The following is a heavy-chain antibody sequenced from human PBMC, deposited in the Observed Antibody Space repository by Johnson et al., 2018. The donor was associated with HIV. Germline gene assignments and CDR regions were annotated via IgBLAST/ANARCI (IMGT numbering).Heavy chain of an antibody. D-gene: IGHD6-6*01. Sequence: VQLVESGGVVVQPGRSLRLSCAASGFTFSSNYMTWVRQAPGKGLEWVSVIFSGGSTYYADSVKGRFTISRDNSRKTLYLQMNSLRVDDTAVYYCARVHIAGRWSDAFEIWGQGTMVTVSS. V-gene: IGHV3-66*02. CDR1: GFTFSSNY. CDR3: ARVHIAGRWSDAFEI. J-gene: IGHJ3*02. CDR2: IFSGGST.